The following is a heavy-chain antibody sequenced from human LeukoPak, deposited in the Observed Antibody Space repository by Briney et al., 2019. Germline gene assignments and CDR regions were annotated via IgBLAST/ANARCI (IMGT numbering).Heavy chain of an antibody. Sequence: PSETLSLTCAVYGGSFSGYYWSWIRQPPGKGLEWIGYIYYSGSTYYNPSLKSRVTISVDTSKNQFSLKLSSVTAADTAVYYCARVVYYYDSSIVDYWGQGTLVTVSS. CDR1: GGSFSGYY. CDR2: IYYSGST. D-gene: IGHD3-22*01. CDR3: ARVVYYYDSSIVDY. J-gene: IGHJ4*02. V-gene: IGHV4-34*09.